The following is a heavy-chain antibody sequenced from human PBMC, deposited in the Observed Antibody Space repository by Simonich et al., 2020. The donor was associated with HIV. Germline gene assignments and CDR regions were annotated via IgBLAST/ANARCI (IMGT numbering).Heavy chain of an antibody. CDR1: AGSFRGYY. D-gene: IGHD2-2*01. CDR3: ARGFYQRLYYFDY. V-gene: IGHV4-34*01. Sequence: QVQLQQLGAGLLKPSETLSLTCAVYAGSFRGYYWSWIRQPPGKGLEWIGEINHSGSTNYNPSLKSRVTISVDTSKNQFSLKLSSVTAADTAVYYCARGFYQRLYYFDYWGQGTLVNVSS. CDR2: INHSGST. J-gene: IGHJ4*02.